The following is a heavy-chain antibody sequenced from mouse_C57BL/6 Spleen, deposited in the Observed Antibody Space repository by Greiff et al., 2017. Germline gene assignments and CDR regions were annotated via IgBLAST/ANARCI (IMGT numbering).Heavy chain of an antibody. J-gene: IGHJ4*01. Sequence: VQLQESGTELARPGASVKLSCKASGYTFTSYGISWVKQRTGQGLEWIGEIYPRSGNTYYNEKFKGKATLTADKSSSTAYMKLRSLTSEDSAVYFCAITMVVATHYYAMDYWGQGTSVTVSS. CDR3: AITMVVATHYYAMDY. D-gene: IGHD1-1*01. CDR1: GYTFTSYG. CDR2: IYPRSGNT. V-gene: IGHV1-81*01.